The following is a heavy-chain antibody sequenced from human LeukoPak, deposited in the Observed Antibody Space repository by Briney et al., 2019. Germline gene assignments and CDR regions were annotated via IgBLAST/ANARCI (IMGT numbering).Heavy chain of an antibody. J-gene: IGHJ3*02. D-gene: IGHD3-10*01. CDR3: ARGLWFGETAAAFDI. CDR1: GYTFTGYY. Sequence: GASVKVSCKASGYTFTGYYIHWVRQAPGQGLEWMGWINPNSGGTHYAQKFQGRVTMTRDTSISTAYMELSRLRSDNTAVYYCARGLWFGETAAAFDIWGQGTMVTVSS. CDR2: INPNSGGT. V-gene: IGHV1-2*02.